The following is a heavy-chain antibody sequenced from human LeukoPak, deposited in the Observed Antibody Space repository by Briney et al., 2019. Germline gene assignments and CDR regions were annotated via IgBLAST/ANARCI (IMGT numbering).Heavy chain of an antibody. CDR2: INSDGSGT. J-gene: IGHJ4*02. CDR3: ARDQSIAVAGTRNPAGY. V-gene: IGHV3-74*01. Sequence: GGSLRLSCAASGFTFSSYWMHWVRQAPGKGLVWVSRINSDGSGTSYADSVKGRFTISRDNAKNTLYLQMNSLRAEDTAVYYCARDQSIAVAGTRNPAGYWGQGTLVTVSS. CDR1: GFTFSSYW. D-gene: IGHD6-19*01.